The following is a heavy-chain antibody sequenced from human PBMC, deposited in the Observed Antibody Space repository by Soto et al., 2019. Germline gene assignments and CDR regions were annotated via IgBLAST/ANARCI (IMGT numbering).Heavy chain of an antibody. CDR1: GGSVSSGSYY. CDR2: IYYSGST. Sequence: QVQLQESGPGLVKPSETLSLTCTVSGGSVSSGSYYWSWIRQPPGKGLEWIGYIYYSGSTNYNPSLKSRVTISVDTSKNQFSLKLSSVTAADTAVYYCARTGGCWNYTHYYYGLDVWGQGTTVTVSS. CDR3: ARTGGCWNYTHYYYGLDV. J-gene: IGHJ6*02. D-gene: IGHD1-7*01. V-gene: IGHV4-61*01.